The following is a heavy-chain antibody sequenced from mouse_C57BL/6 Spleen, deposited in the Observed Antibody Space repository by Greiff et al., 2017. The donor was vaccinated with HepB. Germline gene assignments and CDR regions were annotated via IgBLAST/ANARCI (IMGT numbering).Heavy chain of an antibody. J-gene: IGHJ3*01. CDR2: ISSGGSYT. CDR1: GFTFSSYG. V-gene: IGHV5-6*01. CDR3: ASPRSYGDWFAY. D-gene: IGHD1-1*01. Sequence: EVHLVESGGDLVKPGGSLKLSCAASGFTFSSYGMSWVRQTPDKRLEWVATISSGGSYTYYPDSVKGRFTISRDNAKNTLYLQMSSLKSEDTAMYYCASPRSYGDWFAYWGQGTLVTVSA.